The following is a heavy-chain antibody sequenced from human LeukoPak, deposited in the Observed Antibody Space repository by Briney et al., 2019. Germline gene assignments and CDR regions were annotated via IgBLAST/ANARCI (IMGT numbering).Heavy chain of an antibody. CDR3: ARTENGGNSYYFDY. J-gene: IGHJ4*02. D-gene: IGHD4-23*01. Sequence: GGSLRLSCAASGSTFSSYGMHWVRQAPGKGLEWVAVVSYDGSIEYYADSVKGRFTISRDNSKNTLYVEMNSLRDEDTAVYYCARTENGGNSYYFDYWGQGTLVTVSS. CDR2: VSYDGSIE. CDR1: GSTFSSYG. V-gene: IGHV3-30*19.